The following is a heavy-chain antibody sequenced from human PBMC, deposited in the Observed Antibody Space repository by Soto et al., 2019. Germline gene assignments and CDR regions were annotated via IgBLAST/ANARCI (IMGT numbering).Heavy chain of an antibody. V-gene: IGHV2-5*02. Sequence: QITLKESGPTLVKPTQTLTLTCSFSGFSLSTSGVGVGWIRQPPGKALEWLALIYWDDDKRYSPSLKSRLTITKDTSKNQVVLTMTNIDPVDTATYYCAHRRYSGYDFDYWGQGTLVIVSS. CDR1: GFSLSTSGVG. CDR3: AHRRYSGYDFDY. J-gene: IGHJ4*02. CDR2: IYWDDDK. D-gene: IGHD5-12*01.